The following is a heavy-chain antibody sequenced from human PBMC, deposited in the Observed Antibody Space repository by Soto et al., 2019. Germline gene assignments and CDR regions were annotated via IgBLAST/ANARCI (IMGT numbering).Heavy chain of an antibody. CDR2: ISYDGSNK. V-gene: IGHV3-30-3*01. CDR1: GFTFSSYA. J-gene: IGHJ6*02. CDR3: ARSLQHQDWASYYYYGMDV. Sequence: QVQLVESGGGVVQPGRSLRLSCAASGFTFSSYAMHWVRQAPGKGLEWVALISYDGSNKYYADSVKGRFTISRDNSKNTLYLQMNSLRAEDTAVYYCARSLQHQDWASYYYYGMDVWGQGTTVTVSS. D-gene: IGHD3-9*01.